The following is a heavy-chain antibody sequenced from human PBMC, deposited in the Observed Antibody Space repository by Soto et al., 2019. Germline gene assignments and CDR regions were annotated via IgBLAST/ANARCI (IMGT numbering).Heavy chain of an antibody. CDR3: AHTLPPWGGMDV. Sequence: QITLKESGPTLVKPTQTLTLTCTFSGFSLSTSGVGVGWIRQPPGKALEWLALIYWDDDKRYSPSLKRRLTITKDTSKNQVVLTMTNMDSVDTATYYCAHTLPPWGGMDVWGQGTTVTGSS. J-gene: IGHJ6*02. V-gene: IGHV2-5*02. D-gene: IGHD7-27*01. CDR2: IYWDDDK. CDR1: GFSLSTSGVG.